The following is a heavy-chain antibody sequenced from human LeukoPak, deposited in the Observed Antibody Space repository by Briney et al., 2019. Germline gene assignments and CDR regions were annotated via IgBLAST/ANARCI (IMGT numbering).Heavy chain of an antibody. CDR3: AKVRSKLPGIAAASYYFDY. CDR1: GFTFSSYG. V-gene: IGHV3-30*18. Sequence: GGSLRLSCAASGFTFSSYGMHWVRQAPGKGLEWVAVISYDGSNKYYADSVKGRFTISRDNSKNTLYLQMNSLRAEDTAVYYCAKVRSKLPGIAAASYYFDYWGQGTLVTVSS. D-gene: IGHD6-13*01. CDR2: ISYDGSNK. J-gene: IGHJ4*02.